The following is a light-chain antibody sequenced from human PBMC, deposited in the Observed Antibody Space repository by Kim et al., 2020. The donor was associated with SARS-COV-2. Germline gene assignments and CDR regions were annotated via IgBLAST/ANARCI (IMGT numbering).Light chain of an antibody. Sequence: NFMLTQPHSVSESPGKTVTISCTRSSGSIASNYVQWYQQRPGSAPTTIIYEDHQRPSGVPDRFSGSIDSSSNSASLTISGLKTEDEADYYCQSYDSDNQVFGGGTQLTVL. CDR1: SGSIASNY. CDR3: QSYDSDNQV. V-gene: IGLV6-57*04. CDR2: EDH. J-gene: IGLJ3*02.